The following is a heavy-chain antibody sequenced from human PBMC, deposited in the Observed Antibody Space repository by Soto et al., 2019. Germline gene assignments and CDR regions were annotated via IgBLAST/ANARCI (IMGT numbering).Heavy chain of an antibody. CDR3: ARRGDRSGYYFWFDS. V-gene: IGHV4-59*08. CDR1: GDSISSSY. D-gene: IGHD3-22*01. Sequence: SETLSLTCTVSGDSISSSYWTWIRQSPGKGLEWIGYVSYSGNTNYSPSLKSRVTISVDASKNQFSLKLSSVTAADTAVYYCARRGDRSGYYFWFDSWGQGTLVTVSS. J-gene: IGHJ5*01. CDR2: VSYSGNT.